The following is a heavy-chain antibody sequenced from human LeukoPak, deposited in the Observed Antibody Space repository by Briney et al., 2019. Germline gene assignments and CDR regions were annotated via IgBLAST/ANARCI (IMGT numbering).Heavy chain of an antibody. CDR3: AGDSRTYYVTGDHVAFDI. V-gene: IGHV4-30-4*08. Sequence: SQTLSLTCTVSGASISSYGYHWSCIRQPPGKGLEWIVYISHSGSTQHNPSLKRRVSMSLETSKNQFSLMMNSLTAAYTAGYYCAGDSRTYYVTGDHVAFDIWGQGTMITVSS. J-gene: IGHJ3*02. D-gene: IGHD1-26*01. CDR1: GASISSYGYH. CDR2: ISHSGST.